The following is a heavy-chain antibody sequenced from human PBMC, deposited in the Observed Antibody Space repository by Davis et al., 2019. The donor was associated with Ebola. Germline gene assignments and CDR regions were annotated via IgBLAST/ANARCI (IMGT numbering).Heavy chain of an antibody. D-gene: IGHD3-3*01. V-gene: IGHV3-48*03. Sequence: GGSLRLSCAASGFTFSSYEMNWVRQAPGKGLEWVSYISSSGSTIYYADSVKGRFTISRDNAKNSLYLQMNSLRAEDTAVYYCARDAAYYDFWSGSLDYWGQGTLVTVSS. CDR3: ARDAAYYDFWSGSLDY. J-gene: IGHJ4*02. CDR2: ISSSGSTI. CDR1: GFTFSSYE.